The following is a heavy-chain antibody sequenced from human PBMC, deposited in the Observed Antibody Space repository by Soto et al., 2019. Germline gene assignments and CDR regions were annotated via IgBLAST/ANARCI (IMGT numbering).Heavy chain of an antibody. CDR3: ARWSYSSAYIGYNWFDP. D-gene: IGHD3-22*01. CDR1: GGSISSYY. J-gene: IGHJ5*02. Sequence: ASETLSLTCTVSGGSISSYYWSWIRQPPGKGLEWIGYIYYSGSTNYNPSLKSRVTISVDTSKNQFSLKLNSVTAADTAVYYCARWSYSSAYIGYNWFDPWGQGTLVTVS. V-gene: IGHV4-59*01. CDR2: IYYSGST.